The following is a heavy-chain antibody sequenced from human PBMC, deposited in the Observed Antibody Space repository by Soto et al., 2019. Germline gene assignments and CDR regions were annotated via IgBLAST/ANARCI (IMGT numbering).Heavy chain of an antibody. Sequence: GGSLRLSCAASGFTFSSYAMSWVRQAPGKGLEWVSAISGSGGSTYYADSVKGRFTISRDNSKNTLYLQMNSLRAEDTAVYYCAKAPIYTTVGNWFDPWGQGTLVTVSS. CDR2: ISGSGGST. CDR1: GFTFSSYA. CDR3: AKAPIYTTVGNWFDP. V-gene: IGHV3-23*01. J-gene: IGHJ5*02. D-gene: IGHD4-4*01.